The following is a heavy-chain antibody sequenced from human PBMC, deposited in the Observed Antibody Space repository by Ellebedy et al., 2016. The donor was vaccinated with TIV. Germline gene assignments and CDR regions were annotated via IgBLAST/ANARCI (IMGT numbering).Heavy chain of an antibody. CDR3: TRAYSSSWSGFFDS. CDR2: ISWNGGKV. V-gene: IGHV3-9*01. Sequence: SLKISXAASGFTFDDHGMQWVRQAPGKGLEWVASISWNGGKVDYADSVKGRFTISRDNAKNSLCLQMNSLRGDDSALYYCTRAYSSSWSGFFDSWGQGTLVTVSS. CDR1: GFTFDDHG. J-gene: IGHJ4*02. D-gene: IGHD6-6*01.